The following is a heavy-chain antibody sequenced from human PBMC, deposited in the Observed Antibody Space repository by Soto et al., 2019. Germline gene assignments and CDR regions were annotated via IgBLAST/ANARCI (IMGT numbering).Heavy chain of an antibody. J-gene: IGHJ5*01. CDR2: ISASGGTT. Sequence: GGSLRLSCAASGFMFSSYAMSWVRQAPGKGLEWVSSISASGGTTNLADSVEGRCTISRDNSKSTLYLQMNSLRAEDTAVYYCAKLTYPSDSTGYYYERVSGWIDSWGQGTLVTVSS. D-gene: IGHD3-22*01. CDR1: GFMFSSYA. CDR3: AKLTYPSDSTGYYYERVSGWIDS. V-gene: IGHV3-23*01.